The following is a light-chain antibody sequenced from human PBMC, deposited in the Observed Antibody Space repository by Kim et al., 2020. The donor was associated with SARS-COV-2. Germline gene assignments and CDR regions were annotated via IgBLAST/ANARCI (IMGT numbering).Light chain of an antibody. Sequence: VTIYCTGSSSNIGAGYDVHWYQQLPGTAPKLLIYGNSNRPSGVPDRFSGSKSGTSASLAITGLQAEDEADYYCQSYDSSLSGPYVFGTGTKVTVL. CDR1: SSNIGAGYD. J-gene: IGLJ1*01. V-gene: IGLV1-40*01. CDR2: GNS. CDR3: QSYDSSLSGPYV.